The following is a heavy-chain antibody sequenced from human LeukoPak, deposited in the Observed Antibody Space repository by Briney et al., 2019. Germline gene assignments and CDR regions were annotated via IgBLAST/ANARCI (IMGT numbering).Heavy chain of an antibody. CDR1: GFTFSSYS. D-gene: IGHD6-19*01. Sequence: GGSLRLSCAASGFTFSSYSMNWVRQAPGKGLEWVSSISCSSSYIYYADSVKGRFTISRDNAKDSLYLQMNSLRAKDTAVYYCARDKYVAVAAYWGQGTLVTVSS. J-gene: IGHJ4*02. CDR2: ISCSSSYI. CDR3: ARDKYVAVAAY. V-gene: IGHV3-21*01.